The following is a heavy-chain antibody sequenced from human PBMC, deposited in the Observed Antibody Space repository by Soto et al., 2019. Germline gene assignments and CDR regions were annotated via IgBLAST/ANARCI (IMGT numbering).Heavy chain of an antibody. CDR3: ANNFRSGCWPHAY. CDR2: MNPNSGNT. Sequence: VRPVTGQGLEWMGWMNPNSGNTGYSQKFQVIVTMTRNTSISTAYMELSSLRSEDTAVYYCANNFRSGCWPHAYLVQGTLDTGTS. J-gene: IGHJ4*02. V-gene: IGHV1-8*01. D-gene: IGHD3-3*01.